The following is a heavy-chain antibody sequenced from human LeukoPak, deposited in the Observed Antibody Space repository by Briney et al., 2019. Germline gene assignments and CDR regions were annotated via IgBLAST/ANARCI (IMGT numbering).Heavy chain of an antibody. V-gene: IGHV6-1*01. J-gene: IGHJ5*02. CDR2: TYYRSTWYN. D-gene: IGHD2-2*01. CDR1: GDSASSNSDT. Sequence: SQTLSLTCAISGDSASSNSDTWNWIRQSPSRGLEWLGRTYYRSTWYNDYAVSVRGRITVNPDTSKNQFSLHLNSVTPEDTAVYYCARRLTQYDCFDPWGQGILVTVSS. CDR3: ARRLTQYDCFDP.